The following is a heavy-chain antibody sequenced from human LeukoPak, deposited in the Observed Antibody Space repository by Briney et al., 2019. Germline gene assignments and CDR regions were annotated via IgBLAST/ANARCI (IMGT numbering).Heavy chain of an antibody. CDR3: ARAFTIFVWSHFDY. Sequence: SGGSLRLSCAASGFTFSSYGMHWVRQAPGKGLEWVAFIRYDGSNKYYADSVKGRFTISRDNSKNTLYLQMNSLRAEDTAVYYCARAFTIFVWSHFDYWGQGTLVTVSS. V-gene: IGHV3-30*02. CDR2: IRYDGSNK. J-gene: IGHJ4*02. D-gene: IGHD3-3*01. CDR1: GFTFSSYG.